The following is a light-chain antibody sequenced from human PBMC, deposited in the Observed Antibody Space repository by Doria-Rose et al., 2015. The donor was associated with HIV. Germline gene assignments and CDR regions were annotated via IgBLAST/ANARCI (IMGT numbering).Light chain of an antibody. Sequence: DIQGTQSPESLGMSLGERATLNCQSNQSLLYTSQHYLAWYQQKPGQPPKLLIYWASTRQSGVPARFSGSGPGTDFTLAISSLEAEDVAVYYCQQYYDTPSFGPGTTVDIK. CDR2: WAS. CDR1: QSLLYTSQHY. V-gene: IGKV4-1*01. J-gene: IGKJ3*01. CDR3: QQYYDTPS.